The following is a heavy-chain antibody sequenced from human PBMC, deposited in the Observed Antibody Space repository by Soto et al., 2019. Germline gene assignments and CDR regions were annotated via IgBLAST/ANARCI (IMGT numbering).Heavy chain of an antibody. CDR3: ARDSAEYDFWSGYTQYYCYGMDV. J-gene: IGHJ6*02. D-gene: IGHD3-3*01. V-gene: IGHV4-31*03. CDR2: IYYSGST. Sequence: SETLSLTCTVSGGSISSGGYYWSWIRQHPGKGLEWIGYIYYSGSTYYNPSLKSRVTISVDTSKNQFSLKLSSVTAADTAVYYCARDSAEYDFWSGYTQYYCYGMDVWGQGTTVTVSS. CDR1: GGSISSGGYY.